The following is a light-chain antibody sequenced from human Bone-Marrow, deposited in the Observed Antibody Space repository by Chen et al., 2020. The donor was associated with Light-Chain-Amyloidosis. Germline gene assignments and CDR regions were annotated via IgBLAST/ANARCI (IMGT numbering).Light chain of an antibody. Sequence: QSVLTQPPSASGTPGPRVSISCSGSSSNIGGNYVYWYQQLPGTAPKLLICRNNQRPSGVPDRFAGSKSGTSASLAISGLRSEDEADYYCAAWDDSLSGWVFGGGTKLTVL. J-gene: IGLJ3*02. V-gene: IGLV1-47*01. CDR3: AAWDDSLSGWV. CDR2: RNN. CDR1: SSNIGGNY.